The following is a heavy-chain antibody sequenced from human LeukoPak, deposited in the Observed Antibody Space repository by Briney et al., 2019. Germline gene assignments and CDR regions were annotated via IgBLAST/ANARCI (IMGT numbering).Heavy chain of an antibody. Sequence: ASVKVSCKASGYTFTSYYMHWVRQAPGQGLEWMGIINPSGGSTSYAQKFQGRVTMTANTSIRTAYMELNNLRSEDTAVYYCARLVGCGSTNCYSPDNWFDPWGQGTLVTVSS. J-gene: IGHJ5*02. D-gene: IGHD2-2*01. CDR2: INPSGGST. V-gene: IGHV1-46*01. CDR1: GYTFTSYY. CDR3: ARLVGCGSTNCYSPDNWFDP.